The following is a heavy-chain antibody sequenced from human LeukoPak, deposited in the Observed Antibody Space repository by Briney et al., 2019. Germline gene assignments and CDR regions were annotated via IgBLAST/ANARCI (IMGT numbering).Heavy chain of an antibody. CDR3: ARVGYYESSGYYEF. D-gene: IGHD3-22*01. J-gene: IGHJ4*02. CDR2: INPNSGGT. V-gene: IGHV1-2*06. CDR1: GYTLTDYY. Sequence: ASVKVSCKASGYTLTDYYMHWVRQAPGQGLEWMGRINPNSGGTNSAQKFQGRVTMTRDTSISTVYMELSRLRSDDTAVYYCARVGYYESSGYYEFWGQGTLVTVSS.